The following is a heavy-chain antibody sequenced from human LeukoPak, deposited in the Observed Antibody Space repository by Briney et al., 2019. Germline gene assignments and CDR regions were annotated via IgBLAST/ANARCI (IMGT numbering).Heavy chain of an antibody. CDR2: IIPIFGTA. V-gene: IGHV1-69*05. Sequence: GASVKVSCKASGGTFSSYAISWVRQAPGQGLEWMGGIIPIFGTANYAQKFQGRVTITTDESTSTAYMELSSLRSEDTAVYYCASLQLLSPYYYYYMDVWGKGTTVTVS. J-gene: IGHJ6*03. CDR1: GGTFSSYA. D-gene: IGHD2-2*01. CDR3: ASLQLLSPYYYYYMDV.